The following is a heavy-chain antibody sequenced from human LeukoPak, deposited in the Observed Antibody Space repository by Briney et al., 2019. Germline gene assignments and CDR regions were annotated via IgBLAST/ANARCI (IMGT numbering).Heavy chain of an antibody. CDR2: FDPEDGER. CDR3: ASESIVLKVYADGKAFDV. D-gene: IGHD2-8*01. Sequence: ASVKVSCKVSGYSLSELPMHWVRQAPGKGLEWMGGFDPEDGERIYAQKFQGRITMTEDTSTDTAYMELKRLRSEDTAVYYCASESIVLKVYADGKAFDVCGQGTMVTVSS. J-gene: IGHJ3*01. CDR1: GYSLSELP. V-gene: IGHV1-24*01.